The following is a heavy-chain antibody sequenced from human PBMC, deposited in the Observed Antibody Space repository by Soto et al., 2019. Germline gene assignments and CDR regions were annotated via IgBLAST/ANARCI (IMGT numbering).Heavy chain of an antibody. Sequence: SETLSLTCTVSGASMTKNNHYWAWIRQPPGKGLEWIATTFYSGNTYYNPSLKSRVTVSVDTSKNQFSLKLSSVTAADSAVYFCARHRLGCNTSVPFGMDVLGQGTTVTVSS. CDR3: ARHRLGCNTSVPFGMDV. V-gene: IGHV4-39*01. CDR2: TFYSGNT. D-gene: IGHD2-2*01. J-gene: IGHJ6*02. CDR1: GASMTKNNHY.